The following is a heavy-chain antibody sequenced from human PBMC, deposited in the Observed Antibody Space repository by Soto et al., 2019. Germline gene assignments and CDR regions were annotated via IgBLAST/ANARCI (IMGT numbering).Heavy chain of an antibody. Sequence: GASVKVSCKASGYTFTSYYMHWVRQAPGQGLEWMGIINPSGGSTSYAQKFQGRVTMTRDTSTSTVYMELSSLRSEDTAVYYCARDKDFWSGYETNFDYWGQGTLVTVSS. J-gene: IGHJ4*02. D-gene: IGHD3-3*01. CDR2: INPSGGST. CDR1: GYTFTSYY. V-gene: IGHV1-46*01. CDR3: ARDKDFWSGYETNFDY.